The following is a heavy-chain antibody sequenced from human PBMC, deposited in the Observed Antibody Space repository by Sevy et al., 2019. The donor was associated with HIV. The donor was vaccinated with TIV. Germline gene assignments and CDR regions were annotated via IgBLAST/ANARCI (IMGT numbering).Heavy chain of an antibody. CDR1: GFTFSTYD. V-gene: IGHV3-33*01. Sequence: GGSLRLSCAASGFTFSTYDIHWVRQAPGKGLEWVAAVIGYDGSNKYYADSVKGRFTISRDNPKNTLYLQMNSLRAGDTAVYYCARESGSDWYLDYWGQGTLVTVSS. CDR2: IGYDGSNK. D-gene: IGHD6-19*01. J-gene: IGHJ4*02. CDR3: ARESGSDWYLDY.